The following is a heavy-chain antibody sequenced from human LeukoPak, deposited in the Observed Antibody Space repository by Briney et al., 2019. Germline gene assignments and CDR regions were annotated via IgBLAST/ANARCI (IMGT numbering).Heavy chain of an antibody. V-gene: IGHV4-39*01. CDR1: GGSINNSSYY. J-gene: IGHJ4*02. D-gene: IGHD6-19*01. CDR2: IYYSGST. Sequence: PSETLSLTCTVSGGSINNSSYYWGWIRQPPGKGLEWIGSIYYSGSTYYNPSLKSRVTISVDTSKNQFSLKLSSVTAADTAVYYCARQQWQPIFDYWGQGTLVTVYS. CDR3: ARQQWQPIFDY.